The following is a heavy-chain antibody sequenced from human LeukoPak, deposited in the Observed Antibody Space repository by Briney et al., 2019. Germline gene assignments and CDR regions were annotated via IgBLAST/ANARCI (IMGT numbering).Heavy chain of an antibody. CDR2: ISPNNGGT. CDR1: GYTFTGNY. D-gene: IGHD2-15*01. CDR3: AREWDCSDGICFPRGFDF. V-gene: IGHV1-2*02. Sequence: GASVTVSCTASGYTFTGNYVHWVRQAPGQGLEWVGWISPNNGGTSYAQNFRDRVTMTTDTSINTAYMELSWLTSDDTAVYYCAREWDCSDGICFPRGFDFWGQGTLVTVSS. J-gene: IGHJ4*02.